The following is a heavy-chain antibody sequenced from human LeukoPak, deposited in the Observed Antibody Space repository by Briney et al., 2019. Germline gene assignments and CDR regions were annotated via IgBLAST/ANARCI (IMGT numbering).Heavy chain of an antibody. CDR2: ISYDGVNE. D-gene: IGHD1-26*01. CDR3: VKASSGSYWGGYFDY. Sequence: GGSLRLSCVTSGFTFSNYAMHWVRQAPGKGLEWVAVISYDGVNEYYAEALKSRFSISRDSSGNTAYLQMNSLRIDDTAVYYCVKASSGSYWGGYFDYWGQGALVTVSS. V-gene: IGHV3-30*18. J-gene: IGHJ4*02. CDR1: GFTFSNYA.